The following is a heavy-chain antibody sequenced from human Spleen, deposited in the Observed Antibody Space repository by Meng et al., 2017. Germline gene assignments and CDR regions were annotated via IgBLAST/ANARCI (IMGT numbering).Heavy chain of an antibody. CDR3: AREKSPGHFDY. V-gene: IGHV1-46*01. CDR2: INPNTGGT. J-gene: IGHJ4*02. Sequence: QVQLVKSGAEVKKPGASGQVSCKASGYTFSNYFRHWVRQAPGQGLEWLGTINPNTGGTNYAQRFQGRVTLTRDTSTSTVYMELSSLGSEDTALYYCAREKSPGHFDYLGQGILVTVSS. CDR1: GYTFSNYF.